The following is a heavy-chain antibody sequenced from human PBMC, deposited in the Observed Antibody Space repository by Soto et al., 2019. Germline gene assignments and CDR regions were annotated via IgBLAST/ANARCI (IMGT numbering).Heavy chain of an antibody. CDR2: ISGSGGST. CDR1: GLTFINYA. Sequence: TGGSLILSCAAAGLTFINYAMSWVRKATGKGLEWVSAISGSGGSTYYADSVKGRFTISRDNSKNTLYLQMNSLRAEDTAVYYCARVSDYDFWGGYKSRSYYYGMDVWGQGTTVTVSS. J-gene: IGHJ6*02. CDR3: ARVSDYDFWGGYKSRSYYYGMDV. V-gene: IGHV3-23*01. D-gene: IGHD3-3*01.